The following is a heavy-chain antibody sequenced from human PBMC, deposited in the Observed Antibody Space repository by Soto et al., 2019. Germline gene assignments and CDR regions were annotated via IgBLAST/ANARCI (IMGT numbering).Heavy chain of an antibody. Sequence: PSETLSLTCTVSGGSISSGDYYWSWIRQPPGKGLEWIGYIYYSGSTYYNPSLKSRVTISVDTSKNQFSLKLSSVTAADTAVYYCARGPVWGSYRYISGTYFDYWGQGTRVTVSS. V-gene: IGHV4-30-4*01. D-gene: IGHD3-16*02. J-gene: IGHJ4*02. CDR3: ARGPVWGSYRYISGTYFDY. CDR1: GGSISSGDYY. CDR2: IYYSGST.